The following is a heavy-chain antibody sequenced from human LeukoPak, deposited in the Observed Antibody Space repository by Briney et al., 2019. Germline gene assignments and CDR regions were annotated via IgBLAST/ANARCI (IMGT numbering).Heavy chain of an antibody. CDR2: VYYTGST. J-gene: IGHJ4*02. CDR3: ARHFAYSSSSYFDY. V-gene: IGHV4-59*08. CDR1: GGSVSNYY. D-gene: IGHD6-6*01. Sequence: SETLSLTCSVSGGSVSNYYWSWIRQPPGKGLEWIGYVYYTGSTNYNPSRKSLVTMFEDKSKNQFSLRLYSVTVADTAVYYCARHFAYSSSSYFDYWGQGSLVTVSS.